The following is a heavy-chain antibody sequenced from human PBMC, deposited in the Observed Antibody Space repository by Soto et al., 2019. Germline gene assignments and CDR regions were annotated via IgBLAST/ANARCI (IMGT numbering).Heavy chain of an antibody. CDR2: IDPSDSYT. Sequence: GESLKISCKGSGYSFTSYWISWVRQMPGKGLEWMGRIDPSDSYTNYSPSFQGHVTISADKSISTAYLQWSSLKASDTAMYYCARSPAIFGVVGYDSYYYGMDVWGQGTTVTVSS. CDR3: ARSPAIFGVVGYDSYYYGMDV. CDR1: GYSFTSYW. J-gene: IGHJ6*02. V-gene: IGHV5-10-1*01. D-gene: IGHD3-3*01.